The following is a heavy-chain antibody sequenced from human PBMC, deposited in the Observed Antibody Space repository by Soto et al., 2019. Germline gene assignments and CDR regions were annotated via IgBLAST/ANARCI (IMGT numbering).Heavy chain of an antibody. CDR1: GGSISSSNW. V-gene: IGHV4-4*02. Sequence: SETLSLTCAVSGGSISSSNWWSWVRQPPGKGLEWIGEIYHSGSTNYNPSLKSRVTISVDKSKNQFSLKLSSVTAADTAVYYCARDNRQSDSSSWYDDWGQGTLVNVAS. D-gene: IGHD6-13*01. CDR2: IYHSGST. CDR3: ARDNRQSDSSSWYDD. J-gene: IGHJ5*02.